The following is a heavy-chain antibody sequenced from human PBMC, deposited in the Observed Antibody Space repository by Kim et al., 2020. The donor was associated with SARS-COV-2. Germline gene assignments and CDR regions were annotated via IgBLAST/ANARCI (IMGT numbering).Heavy chain of an antibody. CDR2: TL. CDR3: ARTGVVAFDI. V-gene: IGHV3-11*04. D-gene: IGHD7-27*01. J-gene: IGHJ3*02. Sequence: TLYYPDSVKGRFTISENKAKNSVYLQMNSLRAEDTAVYYCARTGVVAFDIWGQGTMVTVSS.